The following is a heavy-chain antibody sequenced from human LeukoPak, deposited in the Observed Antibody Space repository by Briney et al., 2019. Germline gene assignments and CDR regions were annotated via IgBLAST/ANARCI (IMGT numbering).Heavy chain of an antibody. CDR2: IIPIFGTA. CDR1: GGTFSSYA. V-gene: IGHV1-69*13. CDR3: ARAGYSYGLGVDY. J-gene: IGHJ4*02. D-gene: IGHD5-18*01. Sequence: SVXVSXKASGGTFSSYAISWVRQAPGQGLEWMGGIIPIFGTANYAQKFQGRVTITADESTSTAYMELSSLRSEDTAVYYCARAGYSYGLGVDYWGQGTLVTVSS.